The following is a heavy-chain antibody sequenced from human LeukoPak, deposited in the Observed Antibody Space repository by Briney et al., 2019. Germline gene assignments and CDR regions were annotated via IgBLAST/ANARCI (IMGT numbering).Heavy chain of an antibody. Sequence: GGSLRLSCAASGFTVSSNYMSWVRQAPGKGLEWVSAISGSGGSTYYADSVKGRFTISRDNSKNTLYLQMNSLRAEDTAVYYCAKGPYYDFWSGPADYWGQGTLVTVSS. V-gene: IGHV3-23*01. CDR2: ISGSGGST. J-gene: IGHJ4*02. D-gene: IGHD3-3*01. CDR3: AKGPYYDFWSGPADY. CDR1: GFTVSSNY.